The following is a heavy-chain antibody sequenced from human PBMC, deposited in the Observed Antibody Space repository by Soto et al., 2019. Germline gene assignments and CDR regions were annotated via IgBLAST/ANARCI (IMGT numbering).Heavy chain of an antibody. J-gene: IGHJ4*02. CDR1: GYTFTRYY. Sequence: QVQLVQSGAEVEKPGASVKVSCKASGYTFTRYYIHWVRQAPGQGLEWMGMIDPSGGSTTYAQRFQGRVTMTMDTSTSTVNMEVSSLRSEDTAVYYCARDIVATSAASGRPRGHSYGNDYWGQGTLVTVSS. V-gene: IGHV1-46*01. CDR3: ARDIVATSAASGRPRGHSYGNDY. CDR2: IDPSGGST. D-gene: IGHD5-18*01.